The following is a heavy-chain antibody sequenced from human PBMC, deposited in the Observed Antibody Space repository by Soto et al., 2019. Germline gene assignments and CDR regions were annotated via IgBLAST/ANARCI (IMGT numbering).Heavy chain of an antibody. CDR2: IYYSGST. D-gene: IGHD2-2*01. CDR3: ARGPSPDIVVVPAAMDPYYYYYYMDV. J-gene: IGHJ6*03. Sequence: QVQLQESGPGLVKPSQTLSLTCTVSGGSISSGGYYWSWIRQHPGKGLEWIGYIYYSGSTYYNPSLKSRVTISVDTSKNQFSLKLSSVTAADTAVYYCARGPSPDIVVVPAAMDPYYYYYYMDVWGKGTTVTVSS. V-gene: IGHV4-31*03. CDR1: GGSISSGGYY.